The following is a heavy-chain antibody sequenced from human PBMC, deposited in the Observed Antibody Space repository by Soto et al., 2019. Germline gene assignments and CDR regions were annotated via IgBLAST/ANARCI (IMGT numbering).Heavy chain of an antibody. CDR3: AREPYGDYSGY. CDR1: GGTFSSYS. J-gene: IGHJ4*02. CDR2: ITPILGIA. V-gene: IGHV1-69*08. Sequence: QVQLVQSGAEVKQPGSSVKVSCTASGGTFSSYSINWVRQAPGQGIEWMGRITPILGIANYAQKFPGRVTITADKSTSTACMELGSLRSEDTAVYYCAREPYGDYSGYWGQGTLFTVSS. D-gene: IGHD4-17*01.